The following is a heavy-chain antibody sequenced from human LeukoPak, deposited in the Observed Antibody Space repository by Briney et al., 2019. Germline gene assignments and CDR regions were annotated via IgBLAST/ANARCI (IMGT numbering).Heavy chain of an antibody. J-gene: IGHJ6*02. CDR3: ARDEQGMDV. CDR2: IWYDGSNK. V-gene: IGHV3-33*01. CDR1: GFTFSSYG. Sequence: GRSLRLSCAASGFTFSSYGMHWVRQAPGKGLEWVAVIWYDGSNKYYADSVKGRFTISRDNSKNTLYLQMNSLRAEDTAVYYCARDEQGMDVWGQGTTVTVSS.